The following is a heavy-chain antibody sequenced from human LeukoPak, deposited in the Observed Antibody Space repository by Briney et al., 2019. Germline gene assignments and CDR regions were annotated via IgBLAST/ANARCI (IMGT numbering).Heavy chain of an antibody. CDR3: AREDFYDSSGYYFDAFDT. CDR1: GFTFSSSG. V-gene: IGHV3-74*01. D-gene: IGHD3-22*01. Sequence: PGESLRLSCAASGFTFSSSGMHWVRQAPGKGLVWVSRINSDGSSTRYADSVKGRFTISRDNAKNMLCLQMNSLRAEDTAVYYCAREDFYDSSGYYFDAFDTWGQGTMVTVSS. CDR2: INSDGSST. J-gene: IGHJ3*02.